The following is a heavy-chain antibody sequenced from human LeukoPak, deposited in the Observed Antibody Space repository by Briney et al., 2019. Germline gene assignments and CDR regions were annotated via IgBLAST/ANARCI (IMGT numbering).Heavy chain of an antibody. CDR1: GYSISSGYY. CDR3: ARGTIQLDY. D-gene: IGHD5-18*01. V-gene: IGHV4-38-2*01. J-gene: IGHJ4*02. CDR2: IYHSGST. Sequence: SETLSLTCAVSGYSISSGYYWGWIRQPPGKGLEWIGSIYHSGSTYYNPSLKSRVTISVDTSKNRFSLKLSSVTAADTAVYYCARGTIQLDYWGQGTLVTVSS.